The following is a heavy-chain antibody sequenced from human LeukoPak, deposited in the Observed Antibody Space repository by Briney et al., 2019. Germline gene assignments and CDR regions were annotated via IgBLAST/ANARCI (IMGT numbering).Heavy chain of an antibody. CDR1: GASISSGSYY. J-gene: IGHJ4*02. CDR2: VYTSGST. Sequence: PSQTLSLTCTVSGASISSGSYYWSWIRQPAGKGLEWIGRVYTSGSTNYNPSLKSRVNISLDTPKNQFSLKLISVTAADTAVYYCARAASGYYVVDMFDYWGQGTLVTVSS. CDR3: ARAASGYYVVDMFDY. V-gene: IGHV4-61*02. D-gene: IGHD3-22*01.